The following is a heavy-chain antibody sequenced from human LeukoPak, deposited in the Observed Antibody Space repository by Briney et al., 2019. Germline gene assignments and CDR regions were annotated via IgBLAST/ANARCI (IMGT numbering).Heavy chain of an antibody. Sequence: PSETLSLTCTVSGGSIRSYYWSWIRQPPGKGLEWIGYIYYSGSTNYNPSLKSRVTISVDTSKNQFSLKLSSVTAADTAVYCCARVHYSSSYDYWYFDLWGRGTLVTVSS. V-gene: IGHV4-59*01. CDR1: GGSIRSYY. CDR2: IYYSGST. D-gene: IGHD6-13*01. J-gene: IGHJ2*01. CDR3: ARVHYSSSYDYWYFDL.